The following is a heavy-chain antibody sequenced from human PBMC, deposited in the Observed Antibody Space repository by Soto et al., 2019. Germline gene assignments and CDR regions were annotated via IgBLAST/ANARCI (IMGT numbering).Heavy chain of an antibody. CDR1: GGSISSYY. D-gene: IGHD5-12*01. J-gene: IGHJ4*02. Sequence: SETLSLTCTVSGGSISSYYWSWIRQPPGKGLEWIGYIYYSGSTNYNPSLKSRVTISVDTSKNQFSLKLSSVTAADTAVYYCARGGDGYNYGYYFDYWGQGTLVTVSS. V-gene: IGHV4-59*01. CDR3: ARGGDGYNYGYYFDY. CDR2: IYYSGST.